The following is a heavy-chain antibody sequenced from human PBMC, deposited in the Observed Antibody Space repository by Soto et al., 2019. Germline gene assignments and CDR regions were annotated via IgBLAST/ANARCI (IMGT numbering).Heavy chain of an antibody. Sequence: SETLSLTCTVSGGSISSYYWSWIRQPPGKGLEWIGYIYYSGSTNYNPSLKSRVTISVDTSKNQFSLKLSSVTAADTAVYYCARHHQPTYYDFWSGYRAPGHPLEFDYWGQGTLVTVSS. V-gene: IGHV4-59*08. D-gene: IGHD3-3*01. CDR3: ARHHQPTYYDFWSGYRAPGHPLEFDY. CDR2: IYYSGST. CDR1: GGSISSYY. J-gene: IGHJ4*02.